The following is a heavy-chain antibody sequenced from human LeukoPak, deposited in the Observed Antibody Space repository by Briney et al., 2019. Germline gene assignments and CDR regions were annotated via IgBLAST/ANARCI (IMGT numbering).Heavy chain of an antibody. J-gene: IGHJ6*03. CDR2: IYYSGST. D-gene: IGHD2-15*01. V-gene: IGHV4-59*01. CDR3: ARVPCSGGSCYGGYYYYMDV. Sequence: SETLSLTCTVSGGSISSYYWSWIRQPPGKGLEWIGYIYYSGSTNYNPSLKSRVTISVDPSKNQFSLKLSSVTAADTAVYYCARVPCSGGSCYGGYYYYMDVWGKGTTVTVSS. CDR1: GGSISSYY.